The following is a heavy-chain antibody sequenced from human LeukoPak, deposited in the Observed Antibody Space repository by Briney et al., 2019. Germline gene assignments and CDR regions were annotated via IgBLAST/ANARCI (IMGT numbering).Heavy chain of an antibody. CDR1: GGSLSGYY. J-gene: IGHJ4*02. CDR2: MNDSGRT. D-gene: IGHD2-15*01. V-gene: IGHV4-34*01. CDR3: ARSRGTPDY. Sequence: PSETLSLTCAVYGGSLSGYYWGWVRQPPGKGLEWVGEMNDSGRTNYNPSLKSRVTISVDTSKNQFSLKLSSVTAADTAVYYCARSRGTPDYWGQGTLVTVSS.